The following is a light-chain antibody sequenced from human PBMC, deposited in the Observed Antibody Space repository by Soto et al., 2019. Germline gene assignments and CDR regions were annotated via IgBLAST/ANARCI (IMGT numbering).Light chain of an antibody. J-gene: IGKJ4*01. CDR2: AAP. CDR3: QKYNSAPQLT. V-gene: IGKV1-27*01. CDR1: QGISNY. Sequence: DIQMTQSPSSLSASVGDRVTITCRASQGISNYLAWYQQKPGKVPKLLIYAAPTVQSGVPSRFSGSGSGTDFTLTISSQQPEDVATYYCQKYNSAPQLTFGGGTKVEIK.